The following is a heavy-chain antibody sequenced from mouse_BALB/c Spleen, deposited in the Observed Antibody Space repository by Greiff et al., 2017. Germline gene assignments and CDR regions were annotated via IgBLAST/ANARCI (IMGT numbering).Heavy chain of an antibody. Sequence: EVQLQQSGPGLVKPSQSLSLTCTVTGYSITSDYAWNWIRQFPGNKLEWMGYISYSGSTSYNPSLKSRISITRDTSKNQFFLQLNSVTTEDTATYYCARIWFYAMDYWGQGTSVTVSS. D-gene: IGHD2-2*01. V-gene: IGHV3-2*02. CDR3: ARIWFYAMDY. J-gene: IGHJ4*01. CDR2: ISYSGST. CDR1: GYSITSDYA.